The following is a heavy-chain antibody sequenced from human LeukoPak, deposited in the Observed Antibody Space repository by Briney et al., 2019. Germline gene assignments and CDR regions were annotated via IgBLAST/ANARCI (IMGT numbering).Heavy chain of an antibody. D-gene: IGHD3-10*01. CDR3: ARTTFQTGSSLHYFDS. J-gene: IGHJ4*02. CDR1: GYTFTSYY. CDR2: IDPSGGST. Sequence: ASVKVSCKASGYTFTSYYMHWVRQAPGQGLEWTGIIDPSGGSTSYAQKFQGRVTMTRDMSTSTVYMELSSLRSEDTAVYYCARTTFQTGSSLHYFDSWGQGTLVTVSS. V-gene: IGHV1-46*01.